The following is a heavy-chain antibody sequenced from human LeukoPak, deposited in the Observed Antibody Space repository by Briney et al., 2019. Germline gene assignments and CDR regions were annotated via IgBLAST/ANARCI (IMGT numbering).Heavy chain of an antibody. CDR3: ARTRAYYDILTGYYPNGMDV. J-gene: IGHJ6*02. CDR1: GGSLSSISYY. D-gene: IGHD3-9*01. CDR2: IYYSGST. Sequence: PSETLSLTCTVSGGSLSSISYYWGWILEPPGRGLDGIGSIYYSGSTYYNPSLKSRGTISVATAKKQFSLKRSSVTPTDTAVYYCARTRAYYDILTGYYPNGMDVWGQETTVTVSS. V-gene: IGHV4-39*07.